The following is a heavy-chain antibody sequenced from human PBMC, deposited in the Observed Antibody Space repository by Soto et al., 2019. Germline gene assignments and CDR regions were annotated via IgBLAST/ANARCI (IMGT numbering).Heavy chain of an antibody. CDR1: GYSFTGYA. Sequence: QVHLVQSGAEVRKPGASVKVSCKASGYSFTGYAMHWVRRAPGQGREWMGWINGNNGNTTYSPQFYGRVTFTRDTCANTGYMELRGLKPEDTAVYFCARDNQFLDKLLTSYFDFWGQGTQVTVSS. D-gene: IGHD1-1*01. J-gene: IGHJ4*02. CDR2: INGNNGNT. CDR3: ARDNQFLDKLLTSYFDF. V-gene: IGHV1-3*01.